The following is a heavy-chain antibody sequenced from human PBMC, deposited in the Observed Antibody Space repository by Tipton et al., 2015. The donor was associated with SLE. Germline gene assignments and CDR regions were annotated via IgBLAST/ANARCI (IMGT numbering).Heavy chain of an antibody. Sequence: PGLVKPSETLSLTCTVSGGSISSHYWSWIRQPPGKGLEWIGYVYYSGSTNYNPSLKSRVTLSVDTSKNQISLKLRSVTAADTAVYYCAREGGFIMTYEYFQHWGQGTLVTVSS. CDR2: VYYSGST. J-gene: IGHJ1*01. CDR3: AREGGFIMTYEYFQH. D-gene: IGHD3-10*01. V-gene: IGHV4-59*11. CDR1: GGSISSHY.